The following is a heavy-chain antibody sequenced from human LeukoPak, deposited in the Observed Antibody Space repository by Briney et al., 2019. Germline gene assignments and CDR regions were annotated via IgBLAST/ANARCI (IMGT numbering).Heavy chain of an antibody. J-gene: IGHJ6*04. D-gene: IGHD6-13*01. Sequence: GGSLRLSCAASGFTFDDYGMSWVRQTAGKGLEWVSAISDSGGNTYYVDSVKGRFTISRDNTENTLYLQMNNLRVDDTAVYYCTQGRGSAAGSYDVWGKGTTVTVSS. CDR1: GFTFDDYG. CDR2: ISDSGGNT. CDR3: TQGRGSAAGSYDV. V-gene: IGHV3-23*01.